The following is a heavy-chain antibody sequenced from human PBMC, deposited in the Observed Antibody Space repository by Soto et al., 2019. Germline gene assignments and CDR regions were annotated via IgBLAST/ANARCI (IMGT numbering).Heavy chain of an antibody. CDR3: ARGLRECELTFDY. Sequence: QVQLQESGPGLVKPSETLSLTCTVSGDSISTYYWSWIRQPPGKGLEWIGYIYYSGSTSSNPSLESRVTISVDTSKNQFSLKLSSLTAADTAVYYCARGLRECELTFDYWGQGSLVTVSS. J-gene: IGHJ4*02. CDR2: IYYSGST. D-gene: IGHD3-16*01. CDR1: GDSISTYY. V-gene: IGHV4-59*01.